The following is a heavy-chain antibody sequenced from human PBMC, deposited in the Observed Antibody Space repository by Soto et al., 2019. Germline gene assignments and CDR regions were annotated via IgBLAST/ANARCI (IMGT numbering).Heavy chain of an antibody. Sequence: SETLSLTCTVSGGSISSYYWSWIRQPPGRGLEWIGYIYYSGSTNYNPSLKSRVTISVDTSKNQFSLKLSSVTAADTAVYYCARVRYIWGALPTDAIDFWGQGIMVTVSS. CDR3: ARVRYIWGALPTDAIDF. V-gene: IGHV4-59*01. D-gene: IGHD3-16*01. CDR1: GGSISSYY. J-gene: IGHJ3*01. CDR2: IYYSGST.